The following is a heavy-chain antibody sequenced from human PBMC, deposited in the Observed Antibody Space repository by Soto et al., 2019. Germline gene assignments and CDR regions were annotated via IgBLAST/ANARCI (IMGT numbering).Heavy chain of an antibody. CDR2: ISAYNGNT. CDR1: GYTFTSYG. D-gene: IGHD2-2*01. V-gene: IGHV1-18*04. CDR3: ARGSVPPRYYYYGMDV. Sequence: ASVKVSCKASGYTFTSYGISWVRQAPGQGLEWMGWISAYNGNTNYAQKLQGRVTMTTDTSTSTAYMELRSLRSDDTAVYYCARGSVPPRYYYYGMDVWGQGTTVTVSS. J-gene: IGHJ6*02.